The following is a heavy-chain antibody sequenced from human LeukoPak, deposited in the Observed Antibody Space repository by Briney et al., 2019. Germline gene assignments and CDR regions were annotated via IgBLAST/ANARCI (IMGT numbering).Heavy chain of an antibody. D-gene: IGHD4-23*01. Sequence: GASVEVFCKASGYTFTSYYMHWVRQTPGQGLEGMGINNPSGGSTSYAQKFQGRVTMTRYTSTSTVYMALSSLRSEDTAVYYCARSSYYGGKRGSDYWGQGTLVTVSS. CDR1: GYTFTSYY. CDR3: ARSSYYGGKRGSDY. V-gene: IGHV1-46*01. CDR2: NNPSGGST. J-gene: IGHJ4*02.